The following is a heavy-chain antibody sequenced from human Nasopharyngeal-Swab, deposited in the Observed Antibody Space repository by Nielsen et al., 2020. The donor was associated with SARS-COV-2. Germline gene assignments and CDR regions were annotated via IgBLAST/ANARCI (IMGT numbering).Heavy chain of an antibody. CDR2: IYSGGSST. J-gene: IGHJ3*02. CDR1: GFTFSSYA. D-gene: IGHD3-22*01. CDR3: AKDLDYYDSSGYYGNAFDI. Sequence: GGSLRLSCAASGFTFSSYAISWVRQAPGKGLEWVSVIYSGGSSTYYADSVKGRFTISRDNSKNTLYLQMNSLRAEDTAVYYCAKDLDYYDSSGYYGNAFDIWGQGTMVTVSS. V-gene: IGHV3-23*03.